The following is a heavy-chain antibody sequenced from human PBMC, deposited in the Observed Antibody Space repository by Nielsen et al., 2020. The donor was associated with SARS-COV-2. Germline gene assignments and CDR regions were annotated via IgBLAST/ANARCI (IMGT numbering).Heavy chain of an antibody. CDR2: INAYYGNT. V-gene: IGHV1-18*01. J-gene: IGHJ4*02. Sequence: SVKVSCKASGYTFTSYGISWVRQAPGQGLEWMGWINAYYGNTNYAQKLQGRVTMTTDTSTSTAYMELRSLRSDDTAVYYCARNLRPTNWNDVNGYWGQGTLVTVSS. CDR1: GYTFTSYG. CDR3: ARNLRPTNWNDVNGY. D-gene: IGHD1-1*01.